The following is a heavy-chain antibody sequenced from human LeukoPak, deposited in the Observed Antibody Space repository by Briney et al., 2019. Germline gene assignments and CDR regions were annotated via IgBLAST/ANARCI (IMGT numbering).Heavy chain of an antibody. V-gene: IGHV3-64*01. CDR1: GFAFSSYA. Sequence: GGPLRLSCAASGFAFSSYAMHWVRQAPGKGLDYVSAISSNGGSTYYANSVKGRFTISRDNSKNTLYLQMNSLRAEDTAVYYCAKEMGIAADYWGQGTLVTVPS. CDR2: ISSNGGST. D-gene: IGHD6-13*01. CDR3: AKEMGIAADY. J-gene: IGHJ4*02.